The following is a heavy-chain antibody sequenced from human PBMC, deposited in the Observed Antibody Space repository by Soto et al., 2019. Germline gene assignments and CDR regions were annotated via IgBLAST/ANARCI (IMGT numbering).Heavy chain of an antibody. Sequence: GASVKVSCKTSGYTFSNYGITWVRQAPGQPLEWLGWISLYSDGTNYAQKFQGRVSMTTDTSTTTAYMELRSLRSDDTAVYYCARVVPGPEAWFRPCGQGTLVTVSS. D-gene: IGHD2-2*01. J-gene: IGHJ5*02. V-gene: IGHV1-18*01. CDR2: ISLYSDGT. CDR1: GYTFSNYG. CDR3: ARVVPGPEAWFRP.